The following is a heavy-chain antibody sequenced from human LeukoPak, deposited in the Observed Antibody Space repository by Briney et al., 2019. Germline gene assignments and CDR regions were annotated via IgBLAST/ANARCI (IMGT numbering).Heavy chain of an antibody. CDR1: GGPISSSSYY. CDR2: IYYSGST. J-gene: IGHJ4*02. V-gene: IGHV4-39*01. D-gene: IGHD6-19*01. CDR3: ARHVLRYSSDWYYFDY. Sequence: SETLSLTCTVSGGPISSSSYYWGWIRQPPGKGLEWIGSIYYSGSTYYNPSLKSRVTISVDTSKNQFSLKLSSVTAADTAVYYCARHVLRYSSDWYYFDYWGQGTLVTVSS.